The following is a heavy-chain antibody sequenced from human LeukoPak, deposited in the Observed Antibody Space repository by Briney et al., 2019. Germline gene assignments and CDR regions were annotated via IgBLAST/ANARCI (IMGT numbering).Heavy chain of an antibody. J-gene: IGHJ1*01. CDR3: ARQTAMGRSGDY. D-gene: IGHD5-18*01. CDR2: IDPSDSET. V-gene: IGHV5-51*01. CDR1: GYSFTSHW. Sequence: GGSLKISCKASGYSFTSHWIGWVRQMPGKGLEWMGIIDPSDSETQYTPSFQGLVTISADKSLTTAYLQWNSLKASDTAMYYCARQTAMGRSGDYWGQGTLVTVSS.